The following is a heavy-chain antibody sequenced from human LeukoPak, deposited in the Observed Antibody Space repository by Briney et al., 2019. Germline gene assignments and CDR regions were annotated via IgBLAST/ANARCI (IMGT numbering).Heavy chain of an antibody. CDR1: GYSFTSYW. CDR3: ASPVGVPAAMGYAFDI. D-gene: IGHD2-2*01. Sequence: GESLKISCKGSGYSFTSYWIGWVRQMPGKGLEWMGIIYPGDSDTRYSPSFQGQVTISADKSISTAYLQWSSLKASDTDMYYCASPVGVPAAMGYAFDIWGQGTMVTVSS. V-gene: IGHV5-51*01. CDR2: IYPGDSDT. J-gene: IGHJ3*02.